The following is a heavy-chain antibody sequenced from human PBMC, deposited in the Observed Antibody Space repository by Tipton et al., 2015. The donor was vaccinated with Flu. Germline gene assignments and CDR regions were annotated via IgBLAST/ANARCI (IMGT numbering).Heavy chain of an antibody. J-gene: IGHJ6*02. D-gene: IGHD3-10*01. CDR3: ASSYGSESYYYYGMDV. V-gene: IGHV3-21*01. CDR2: ISSSSSYI. CDR1: GFTFSSYS. Sequence: LSLTCAASGFTFSSYSMDWVRQAPGKGLEWVSSISSSSSYIYYADSVKGRFTISRDNAKNSLYLQMNSLRAEDAAVYYCASSYGSESYYYYGMDVWGQGTTVTVSS.